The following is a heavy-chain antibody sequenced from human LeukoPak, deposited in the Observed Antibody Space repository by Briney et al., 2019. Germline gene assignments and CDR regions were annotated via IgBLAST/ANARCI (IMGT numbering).Heavy chain of an antibody. CDR2: INHSGST. CDR3: ASLRMGWFGVNCGMDV. CDR1: GGSFSGYY. J-gene: IGHJ6*02. V-gene: IGHV4-34*01. Sequence: PSETLSLTCAVYGGSFSGYYWSWIRQPPGKGLEWIGEINHSGSTNYNPSLKSRVTISVDTSKNQFSLKLSSVTAADTAVYYCASLRMGWFGVNCGMDVWGQGTTVTVSS. D-gene: IGHD3-10*01.